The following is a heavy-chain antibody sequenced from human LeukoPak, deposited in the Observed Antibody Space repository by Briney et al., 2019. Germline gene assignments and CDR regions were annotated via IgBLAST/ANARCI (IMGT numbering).Heavy chain of an antibody. J-gene: IGHJ4*02. CDR3: ARGGRGPRYSSSWYLGY. Sequence: GASVKVSCKASGHTFTGYYMQWVRQAPGQGLEWMGWINPNSGGTNYAQKFQGRVTMTRDTSISTAYMELSRLRSDDTAVYYCARGGRGPRYSSSWYLGYWGQGTLVTVSS. D-gene: IGHD6-13*01. V-gene: IGHV1-2*02. CDR2: INPNSGGT. CDR1: GHTFTGYY.